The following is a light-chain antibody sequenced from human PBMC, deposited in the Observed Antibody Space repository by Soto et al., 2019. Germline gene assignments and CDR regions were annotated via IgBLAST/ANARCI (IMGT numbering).Light chain of an antibody. V-gene: IGKV1-12*01. J-gene: IGKJ4*01. CDR2: AAS. CDR1: QSIYKW. Sequence: GGRVTISCRASQSIYKWLVWYQQKPGKAPKLLIYAASSLQSGVPSRFSGSGYGTDFTLTISSLQPEDFATYYCQQADSFPLSFGGGTKVDIK. CDR3: QQADSFPLS.